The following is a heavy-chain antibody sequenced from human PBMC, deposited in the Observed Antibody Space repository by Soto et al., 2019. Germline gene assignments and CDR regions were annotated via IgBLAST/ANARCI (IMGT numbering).Heavy chain of an antibody. D-gene: IGHD3-3*01. V-gene: IGHV3-66*01. Sequence: EVQLVESGGGLVQPGGSLRLSCVASGFTVSSNYMSWVRQAPGKGLEWVSVIYSGGSTYYADSVKGRFTISRDNSKNTLYLQMNSLRAEDTAVYYCASDDYGLGDYFDYWGQGTLVTVSS. CDR3: ASDDYGLGDYFDY. CDR2: IYSGGST. J-gene: IGHJ4*02. CDR1: GFTVSSNY.